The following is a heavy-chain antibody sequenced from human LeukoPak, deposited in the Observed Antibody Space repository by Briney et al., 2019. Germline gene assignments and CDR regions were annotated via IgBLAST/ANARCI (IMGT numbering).Heavy chain of an antibody. J-gene: IGHJ4*02. Sequence: GGSLRLSCAASGFTFSSYSMNWVRQAPGKGLEWVSSISSSSSYIYYADSVKGRFTISRDNSKNTLYLQMNSLRAEDTAVYYCAKDLEYYYGSGPDYWGQGTLVTVSS. V-gene: IGHV3-21*01. CDR2: ISSSSSYI. CDR3: AKDLEYYYGSGPDY. D-gene: IGHD3-10*01. CDR1: GFTFSSYS.